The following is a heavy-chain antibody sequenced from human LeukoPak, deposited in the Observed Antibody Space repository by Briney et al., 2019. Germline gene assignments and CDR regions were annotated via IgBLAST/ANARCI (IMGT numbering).Heavy chain of an antibody. CDR1: GYTFTAYY. J-gene: IGHJ6*02. V-gene: IGHV1-2*02. Sequence: ASVKVSCKASGYTFTAYYMHWVRQAPGQGLEWMGWINPNTGGTNYAQKFQGRVTMTRDTSISTAYMELSRLRSNDTAVYYCARYSGYEHHGMDVWGQGTTVTVSS. CDR3: ARYSGYEHHGMDV. D-gene: IGHD5-12*01. CDR2: INPNTGGT.